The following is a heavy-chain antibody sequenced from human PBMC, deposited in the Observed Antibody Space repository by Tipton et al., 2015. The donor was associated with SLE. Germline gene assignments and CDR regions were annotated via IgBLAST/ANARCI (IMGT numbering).Heavy chain of an antibody. V-gene: IGHV3-30*02. J-gene: IGHJ4*02. CDR3: AKAGITIFGVVIGNYFDY. CDR1: GFTFSSYG. D-gene: IGHD3-3*01. Sequence: SLRLSCAASGFTFSSYGMHWVRQAPGKGLEWVAFIRYDGSNKYYADSVKGRFTISRDNSKNTLYLQMNSLRAEDTAVYYCAKAGITIFGVVIGNYFDYWGQGMLVTVSS. CDR2: IRYDGSNK.